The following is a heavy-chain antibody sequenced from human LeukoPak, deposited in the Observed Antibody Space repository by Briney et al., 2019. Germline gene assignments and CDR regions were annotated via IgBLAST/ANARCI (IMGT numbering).Heavy chain of an antibody. J-gene: IGHJ6*02. CDR3: ARGRRIVVVPAAMGSYYYGMDV. D-gene: IGHD2-2*01. CDR2: INHSGST. V-gene: IGHV4-34*01. Sequence: SETLSLTCAVYGGSFSGYYWSWIRQPPGKGLEWIGEINHSGSTNYNPSLKSRVTISVDTSKNQFSLRLSSVTAADTAVYYCARGRRIVVVPAAMGSYYYGMDVWGQGTTVTVSS. CDR1: GGSFSGYY.